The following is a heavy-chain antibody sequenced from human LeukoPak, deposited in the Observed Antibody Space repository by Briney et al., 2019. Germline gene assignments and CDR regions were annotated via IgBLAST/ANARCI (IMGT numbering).Heavy chain of an antibody. CDR2: IYYSGST. CDR3: ARHVDSSGYWRD. CDR1: GGSISSSSYS. J-gene: IGHJ4*02. D-gene: IGHD3-22*01. Sequence: SETLSLTCTVSGGSISSSSYSWGWIRQPPGKGLEWIGSIYYSGSTYYNPSLKSRVTISVDTSKNQFSLKLSSVTAADTAVYYCARHVDSSGYWRDWGQGTLVTVSS. V-gene: IGHV4-39*01.